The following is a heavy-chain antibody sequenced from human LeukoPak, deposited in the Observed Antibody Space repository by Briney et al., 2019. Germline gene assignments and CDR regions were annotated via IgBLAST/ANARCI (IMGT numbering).Heavy chain of an antibody. V-gene: IGHV4-34*01. CDR3: ARALWGDILTGVRFDY. Sequence: SETLSLTCAVYGGSFSGYYWSWIRQPPGKGLEWIGEINHSGSTNYNPSLKSRVTISVDTSKNQFSLKLSSVTAAGTAVYYCARALWGDILTGVRFDYWGQGTLVTVSS. CDR2: INHSGST. J-gene: IGHJ4*02. CDR1: GGSFSGYY. D-gene: IGHD3-9*01.